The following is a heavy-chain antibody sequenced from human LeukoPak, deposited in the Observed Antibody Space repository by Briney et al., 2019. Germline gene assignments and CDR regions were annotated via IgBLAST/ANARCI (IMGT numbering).Heavy chain of an antibody. V-gene: IGHV3-20*04. D-gene: IGHD3-9*01. CDR3: AKSPGVVRYFDWLFVKFDY. Sequence: GGSLRLSCAASGFTFDDYGMSWVRQAPGKGLEWVSGINWNGGSTYYADSVKGRFTISRDNSKNTLYLQMNSLRAEDTAVYYCAKSPGVVRYFDWLFVKFDYWGQGTLVTVSS. CDR1: GFTFDDYG. CDR2: INWNGGST. J-gene: IGHJ4*02.